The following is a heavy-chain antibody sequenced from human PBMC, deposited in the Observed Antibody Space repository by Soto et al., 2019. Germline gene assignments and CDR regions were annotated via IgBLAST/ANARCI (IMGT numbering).Heavy chain of an antibody. D-gene: IGHD3-10*01. CDR2: ISSSSSYI. V-gene: IGHV3-21*01. CDR3: ASLSRFYADY. CDR1: GFTFSTYT. J-gene: IGHJ4*02. Sequence: EVQLVESGGGLVKPGGYLRLSCAASGFTFSTYTMNWVRQAPGKGLEWVSSISSSSSYIYYADSVKGRFTISRDNAKNSLYLQMNSLRAEDTAVYFCASLSRFYADYWGQGTLVTVSS.